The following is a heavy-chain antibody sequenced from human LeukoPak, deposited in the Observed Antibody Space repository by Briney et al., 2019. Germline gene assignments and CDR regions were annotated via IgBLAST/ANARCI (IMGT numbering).Heavy chain of an antibody. Sequence: ASVKVSCKASGYTFTGYYMHWVRQAPGQGLEWMGWINPNSGGTNYAQKFQGRVTMTRDTSISTAYMELSRLRSDDTAVYYCARDSSYCSSTSCYADYFDCWGQGTLVTVSS. J-gene: IGHJ4*02. CDR2: INPNSGGT. D-gene: IGHD2-2*01. CDR1: GYTFTGYY. V-gene: IGHV1-2*02. CDR3: ARDSSYCSSTSCYADYFDC.